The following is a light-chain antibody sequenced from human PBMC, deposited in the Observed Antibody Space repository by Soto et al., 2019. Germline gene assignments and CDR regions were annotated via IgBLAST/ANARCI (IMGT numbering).Light chain of an antibody. Sequence: EIVMTQSPATLSVSPGERATLSCRASQSVGSNLVWYQQKPGQAPRLLIYGASTRATGISARFSGSGSGTEFTLTISSLQSEDFAVYYCQQYNNWPQTFGQGTKVEIK. V-gene: IGKV3-15*01. J-gene: IGKJ1*01. CDR2: GAS. CDR3: QQYNNWPQT. CDR1: QSVGSN.